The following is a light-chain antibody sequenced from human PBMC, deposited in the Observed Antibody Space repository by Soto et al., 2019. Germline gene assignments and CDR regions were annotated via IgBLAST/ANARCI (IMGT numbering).Light chain of an antibody. CDR1: QSVNSK. Sequence: ETVMTQSPASLSVSPGERFTLSCMASQSVNSKLAWYQQKPGQGPRLLIYGASTRATGIPARFSGSGSGTEFTLTISGLQSEDSAVYYCQQYNNWPPITFGPGTRLEIK. CDR2: GAS. V-gene: IGKV3D-15*01. CDR3: QQYNNWPPIT. J-gene: IGKJ5*01.